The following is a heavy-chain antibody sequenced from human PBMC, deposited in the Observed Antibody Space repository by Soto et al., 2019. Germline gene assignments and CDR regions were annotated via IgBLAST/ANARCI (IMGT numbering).Heavy chain of an antibody. D-gene: IGHD1-26*01. Sequence: SDTLSLTCNVSGGSVSVYYWSWIRQSTGQGLEWIGYIYASGSPYYNPSLRSRVTISADTSKNQISLKLTSPTAADTAVYYCARGVGSSPPQYWGRGTLVTVSS. CDR2: IYASGSP. V-gene: IGHV4-59*02. CDR1: GGSVSVYY. CDR3: ARGVGSSPPQY. J-gene: IGHJ4*02.